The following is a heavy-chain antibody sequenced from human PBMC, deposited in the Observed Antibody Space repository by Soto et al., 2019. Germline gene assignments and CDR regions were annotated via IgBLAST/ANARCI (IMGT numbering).Heavy chain of an antibody. V-gene: IGHV3-48*02. J-gene: IGHJ4*02. CDR3: AREDILGARSFDY. CDR1: GFTFSGYS. Sequence: GGSLRLSCAASGFTFSGYSVNWVRQAPGKGLEWVSYISSGSKTIYYADSVKGRFTVSRDNARNSQYLQMNILRDEDTAVYYCAREDILGARSFDYWGQGTLVTVSS. D-gene: IGHD1-26*01. CDR2: ISSGSKTI.